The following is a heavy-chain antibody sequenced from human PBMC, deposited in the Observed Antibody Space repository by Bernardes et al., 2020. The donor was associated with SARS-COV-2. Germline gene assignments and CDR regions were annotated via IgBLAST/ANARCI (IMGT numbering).Heavy chain of an antibody. CDR3: ARLQYYYYWFDP. D-gene: IGHD3-10*01. V-gene: IGHV4-39*01. Sequence: ETLSLTCTVSGGSISSSSYYWGWIRQPPGKGLEWIGSIHYSGSTYYNPSLKSRVTISVDTSKNQFSLKLSSVTAADTAVYYCARLQYYYYWFDPWGQGTLVTVSS. J-gene: IGHJ5*02. CDR2: IHYSGST. CDR1: GGSISSSSYY.